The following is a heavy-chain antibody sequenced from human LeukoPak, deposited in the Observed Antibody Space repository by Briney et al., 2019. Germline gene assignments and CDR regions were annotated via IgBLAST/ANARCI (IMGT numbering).Heavy chain of an antibody. V-gene: IGHV3-23*01. D-gene: IGHD3-16*02. J-gene: IGHJ6*04. CDR2: ISGRGSST. CDR3: AKSLYGGMDV. Sequence: GGSLRLSCAASGFTFSSYAMTWVRQAPGKGLECVSGISGRGSSTSYADSVKGRFTISRDNSKNTLYLQMNSLRAEDTALYYCAKSLYGGMDVWGRGTTVTVSS. CDR1: GFTFSSYA.